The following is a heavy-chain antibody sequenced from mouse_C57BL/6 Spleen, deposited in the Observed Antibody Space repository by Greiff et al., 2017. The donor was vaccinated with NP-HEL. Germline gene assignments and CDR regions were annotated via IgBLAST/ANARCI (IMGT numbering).Heavy chain of an antibody. V-gene: IGHV5-6*02. Sequence: DVMLVESGGDLVKPGGSLKLSCAASGFTFSSYGMSWVRQTPDKRLEWVATISSGGSYTYYPDSVKGRFTISRDNAKNTLYLQMSSLKSEDTAMYYCASFYYSNYVHWGQGTTLTVSS. CDR3: ASFYYSNYVH. CDR2: ISSGGSYT. J-gene: IGHJ2*01. CDR1: GFTFSSYG. D-gene: IGHD2-5*01.